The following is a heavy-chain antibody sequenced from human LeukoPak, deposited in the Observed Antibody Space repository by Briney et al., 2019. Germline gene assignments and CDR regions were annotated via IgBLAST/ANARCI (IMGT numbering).Heavy chain of an antibody. CDR1: GGSFSSSGYY. V-gene: IGHV4-31*03. J-gene: IGHJ3*02. D-gene: IGHD3-22*01. CDR3: ARGLTRIVQNAFDI. CDR2: LHYSGST. Sequence: NPSQTLSLTCSVSGGSFSSSGYYWSWIRQSPGKGLEWIGYLHYSGSTYYNPSLRSRLTFSVDTSKNQFSLDLSSVTAADTAVYYCARGLTRIVQNAFDIWGRGTMVTVSS.